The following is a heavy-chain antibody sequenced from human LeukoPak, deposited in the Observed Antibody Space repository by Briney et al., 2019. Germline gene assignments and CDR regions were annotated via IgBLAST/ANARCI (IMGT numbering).Heavy chain of an antibody. CDR2: INPNSGGT. Sequence: ASVKVSCKASGYTFTGYYMHWVRQAPGQGLEWMGWINPNSGGTNYAQKFQGRVTMTRDKSISTAYVELSRLRSDDTAVYYCAREGGSYSWGGFSWFDPWGQGTLVTVSS. CDR1: GYTFTGYY. J-gene: IGHJ5*02. V-gene: IGHV1-2*02. D-gene: IGHD1-26*01. CDR3: AREGGSYSWGGFSWFDP.